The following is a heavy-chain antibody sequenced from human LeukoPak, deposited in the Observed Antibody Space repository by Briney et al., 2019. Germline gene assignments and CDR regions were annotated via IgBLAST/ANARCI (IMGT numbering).Heavy chain of an antibody. CDR3: ARNYYDSSGHYSDAFDI. CDR2: ISSSGSTI. V-gene: IGHV3-11*01. CDR1: GFTFSDYY. J-gene: IGHJ3*02. D-gene: IGHD3-22*01. Sequence: GGSLRLSCAASGFTFSDYYMSWIRQAPGKGLEWVSYISSSGSTIYYADSVKGRFTISRDNAKNSLYLQMNSLRAEDTAVYYCARNYYDSSGHYSDAFDIWGQGTMVTVSS.